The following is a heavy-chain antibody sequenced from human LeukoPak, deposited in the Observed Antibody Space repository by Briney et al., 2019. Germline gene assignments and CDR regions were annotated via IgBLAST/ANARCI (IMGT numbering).Heavy chain of an antibody. Sequence: GGAPRPSLSSPGFTLYQYAMSVVRPAPGEGAGGVSAISGSGGSTYYADSVKGRFTISRDNSKNTLYLQMNSLRAEDTAVYYCATERTGYSSSSFDYWGQGTLVTVSS. CDR2: ISGSGGST. J-gene: IGHJ4*02. CDR3: ATERTGYSSSSFDY. D-gene: IGHD6-13*01. V-gene: IGHV3-23*01. CDR1: GFTLYQYA.